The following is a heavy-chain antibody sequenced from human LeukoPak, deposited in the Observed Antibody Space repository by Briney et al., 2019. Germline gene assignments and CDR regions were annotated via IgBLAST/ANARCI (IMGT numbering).Heavy chain of an antibody. Sequence: SETLSLTCTVSGGSFSSYYWSWIRQPPGKGLEWIGYIYYSGSTNYNPSLKSRVSISVDTSKNQFSLKLSPVTAADTAVYYCARILSASGGYKFDSWGQGTLVTVSS. J-gene: IGHJ4*02. CDR1: GGSFSSYY. CDR2: IYYSGST. V-gene: IGHV4-59*01. CDR3: ARILSASGGYKFDS. D-gene: IGHD3-22*01.